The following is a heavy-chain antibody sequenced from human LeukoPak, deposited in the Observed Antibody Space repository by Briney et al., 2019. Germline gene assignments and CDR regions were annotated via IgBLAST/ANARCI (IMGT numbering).Heavy chain of an antibody. D-gene: IGHD6-13*01. CDR3: ARDFASSSLDY. CDR2: INPNSGGT. Sequence: ASVKVSCKASGYTXTGYYMHWVRQAPGQGLEWMGWINPNSGGTNYAQKFQGRVTMTRDTSISAAYMELSRLRSDDTAVYYCARDFASSSLDYWGQGTLVTVSS. V-gene: IGHV1-2*02. J-gene: IGHJ4*02. CDR1: GYTXTGYY.